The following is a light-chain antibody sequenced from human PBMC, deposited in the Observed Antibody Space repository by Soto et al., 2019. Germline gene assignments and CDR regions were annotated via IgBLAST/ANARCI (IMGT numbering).Light chain of an antibody. J-gene: IGKJ5*01. CDR3: LQDYNYPNT. CDR1: QSVSSN. V-gene: IGKV3-15*01. Sequence: EIVLTQSPATVSVSPGERATLSCRASQSVSSNLVWYQQKPGQAPRLLIFHASTRATGIPARFSGSGSGTDFALTISSLQPEDFATYYCLQDYNYPNTFGQGTRLEIK. CDR2: HAS.